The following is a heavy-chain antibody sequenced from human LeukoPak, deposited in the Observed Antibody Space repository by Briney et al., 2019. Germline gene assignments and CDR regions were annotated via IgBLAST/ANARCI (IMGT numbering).Heavy chain of an antibody. D-gene: IGHD2-15*01. CDR2: ISGSGGST. Sequence: GGSLRLSCAASGFTFSSYAVSWVRQAPGKGLEWVSAISGSGGSTYYADSVKGRFTISRDNSKNTLYLQMNSLRAEDTAVYYCAKASSDIVVVVAATDYWGQGTLVTVSS. CDR1: GFTFSSYA. CDR3: AKASSDIVVVVAATDY. J-gene: IGHJ4*02. V-gene: IGHV3-23*01.